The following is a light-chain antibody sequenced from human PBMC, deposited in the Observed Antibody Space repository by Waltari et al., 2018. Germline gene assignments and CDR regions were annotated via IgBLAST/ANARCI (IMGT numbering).Light chain of an antibody. CDR2: YDN. Sequence: QSVLTKPPSVSGAPRQRVTLSCSGSRPNIEDNAVNCYQHLPGRSPKLLIRYDNLLPSGVSARFSASKSGTSASLAISGLQSDDEADYYCATWDDSLNAYVFGSGTKVTVV. J-gene: IGLJ1*01. V-gene: IGLV1-36*01. CDR3: ATWDDSLNAYV. CDR1: RPNIEDNA.